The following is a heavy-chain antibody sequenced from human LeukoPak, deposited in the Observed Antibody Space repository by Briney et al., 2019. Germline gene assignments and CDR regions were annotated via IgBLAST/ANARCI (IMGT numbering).Heavy chain of an antibody. V-gene: IGHV3-48*02. CDR2: ITADSATT. CDR3: ASRDYFDY. Sequence: PGGSLRLSCAASGFTFSSYEMNWVRQAPGKGLEWVSYITADSATTYYADSVRGRFTISRDNAKNSLYLQMNSLRDEDTAVYYCASRDYFDYWGQGTLVTVSS. J-gene: IGHJ4*02. CDR1: GFTFSSYE.